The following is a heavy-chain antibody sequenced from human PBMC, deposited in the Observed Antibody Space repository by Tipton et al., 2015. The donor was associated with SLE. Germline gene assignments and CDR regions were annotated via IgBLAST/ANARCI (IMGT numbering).Heavy chain of an antibody. CDR1: GGSISSYY. Sequence: SLTCTVSGGSISSYYWSWIRQPPGKGLEWIGYIYYSGSTNYNPSLKSRVTISVDTSKNQFSLKLSSVTAADTAVYYCARDHRAAAGTYYYYYMDVWGKGTTVTVSS. CDR3: ARDHRAAAGTYYYYYMDV. V-gene: IGHV4-59*01. D-gene: IGHD6-13*01. J-gene: IGHJ6*03. CDR2: IYYSGST.